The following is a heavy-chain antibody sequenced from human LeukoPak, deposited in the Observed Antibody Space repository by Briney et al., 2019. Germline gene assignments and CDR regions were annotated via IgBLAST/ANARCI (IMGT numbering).Heavy chain of an antibody. V-gene: IGHV3-64D*06. CDR1: GFIISNYA. J-gene: IGHJ4*02. Sequence: PGGSLRLSCSASGFIISNYAMHCVRQAPGKGLEYVSGISANGGSTYYADSVKGRFTISRDNSKNTLYLQMSSLRTEDTAIYHCVKDLYKGDSSSWYYFDYWGQGTLVTVSS. CDR3: VKDLYKGDSSSWYYFDY. CDR2: ISANGGST. D-gene: IGHD6-13*01.